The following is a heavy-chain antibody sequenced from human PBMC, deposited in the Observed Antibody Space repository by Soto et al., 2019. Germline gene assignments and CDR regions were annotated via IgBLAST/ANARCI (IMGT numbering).Heavy chain of an antibody. CDR3: AKDAAQVLRFLEWLLYDPYFDY. Sequence: ASVRVSCKXSGYTFTSYDINWVRQATGQGLEWMGWMNPNSGNTGYAQKFQGRVTMTRNTSISTAYMELSSLRAEDTAVYYCAKDAAQVLRFLEWLLYDPYFDYWGQGTLVTVSS. CDR2: MNPNSGNT. D-gene: IGHD3-3*01. V-gene: IGHV1-8*01. CDR1: GYTFTSYD. J-gene: IGHJ4*02.